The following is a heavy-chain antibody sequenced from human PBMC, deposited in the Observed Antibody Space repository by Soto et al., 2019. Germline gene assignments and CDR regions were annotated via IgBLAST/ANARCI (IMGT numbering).Heavy chain of an antibody. CDR1: GGSFSGYY. CDR2: INHSGST. J-gene: IGHJ4*02. CDR3: ARGAVQAATPAPYFDY. V-gene: IGHV4-34*01. Sequence: SETLSLTCAVYGGSFSGYYWSWIRQPPGKGLEWIGEINHSGSTNYNPSLKSRVTISVDTSKNQFSLKLSSVTAADTAVYYCARGAVQAATPAPYFDYWGQGTLVTVSS. D-gene: IGHD2-2*01.